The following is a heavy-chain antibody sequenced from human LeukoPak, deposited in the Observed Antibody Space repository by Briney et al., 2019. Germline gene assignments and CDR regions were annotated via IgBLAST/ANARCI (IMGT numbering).Heavy chain of an antibody. V-gene: IGHV3-23*01. CDR3: AKAPISNWGSLFEN. D-gene: IGHD7-27*01. CDR2: ISGSGDTP. J-gene: IGHJ1*01. CDR1: GFTFSTYG. Sequence: PGGSLRPSCAASGFTFSTYGMSWVRQVPGKGLEWVSAISGSGDTPYYAHCVKGRFTISRDNSRNTIYLQINSLRAEDTAIYYCAKAPISNWGSLFENWGQGTQVIVSA.